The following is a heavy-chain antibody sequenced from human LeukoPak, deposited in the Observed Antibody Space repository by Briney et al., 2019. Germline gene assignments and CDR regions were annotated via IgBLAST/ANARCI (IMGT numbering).Heavy chain of an antibody. CDR3: AKDIGSYYDY. D-gene: IGHD3-10*01. CDR1: GFTFSSNG. CDR2: IQYDGSKK. Sequence: GGSLRLSCVASGFTFSSNGMHWVRQAPGKGLEWVTFIQYDGSKKYYADSVKGRSTISRDNSKNTLYLEMNSLRAGDTAVYYCAKDIGSYYDYWGQGILVTVSS. V-gene: IGHV3-30*02. J-gene: IGHJ4*02.